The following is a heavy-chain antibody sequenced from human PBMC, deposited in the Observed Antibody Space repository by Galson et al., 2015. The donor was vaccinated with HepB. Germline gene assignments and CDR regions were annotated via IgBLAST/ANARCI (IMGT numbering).Heavy chain of an antibody. Sequence: FLRLSCAASGLTFSRYEMNWVRQAPGKGLEWVSYISSSGSTIYYADSVKGRFTISRDNAKNSLYLQMNSLRAEDTAVYYCARESSSSRSYGMDVWGQGTTVTVSS. V-gene: IGHV3-48*03. J-gene: IGHJ6*02. CDR2: ISSSGSTI. CDR3: ARESSSSRSYGMDV. CDR1: GLTFSRYE. D-gene: IGHD6-13*01.